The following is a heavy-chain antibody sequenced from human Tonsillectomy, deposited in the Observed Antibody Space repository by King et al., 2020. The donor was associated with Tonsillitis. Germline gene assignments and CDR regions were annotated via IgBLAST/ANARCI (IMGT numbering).Heavy chain of an antibody. Sequence: VQLVESGGGLVKPGGSLRLSCAASGFTFSDYYMSWIRQAPGKGLEWVSYISSSGITIYYADSVKGRFTITRDNAKNSLYLQMKSLRAEDTAVYYWVWANGGGGSGWSPYYYGMDVWGQGTTVTVSS. CDR1: GFTFSDYY. CDR2: ISSSGITI. D-gene: IGHD6-19*01. V-gene: IGHV3-11*01. J-gene: IGHJ6*02. CDR3: VWANGGGGSGWSPYYYGMDV.